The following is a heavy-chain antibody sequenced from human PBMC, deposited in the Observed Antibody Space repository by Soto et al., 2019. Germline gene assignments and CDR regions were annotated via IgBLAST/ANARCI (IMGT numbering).Heavy chain of an antibody. CDR3: ARASSSSSAADY. Sequence: QVQLQESGPGLVKPSQTLSLTCNVSGESISSGGYYWSWIRHHPGKGLEWIGYIYDSESAYYNPSLKSRVTISMDTSKNHFAMRLSSVTGADTAVDYCARASSSSSAADYWGQGTLVTVSS. CDR1: GESISSGGYY. J-gene: IGHJ4*02. D-gene: IGHD6-6*01. CDR2: IYDSESA. V-gene: IGHV4-31*03.